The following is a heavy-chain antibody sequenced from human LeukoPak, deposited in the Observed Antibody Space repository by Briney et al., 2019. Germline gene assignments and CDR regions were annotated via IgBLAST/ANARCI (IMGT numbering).Heavy chain of an antibody. CDR3: AKGGWNFDL. CDR2: IKQDGSEK. CDR1: GFSFNSYW. Sequence: GGSLRLSCVASGFSFNSYWMSWVRQAPGKGLEWVANIKQDGSEKSYVGSVKGRFTISRDNAKSSLYLQMNRLRAADTAIYFCAKGGWNFDLWGRGTLVSVSS. J-gene: IGHJ2*01. V-gene: IGHV3-7*01.